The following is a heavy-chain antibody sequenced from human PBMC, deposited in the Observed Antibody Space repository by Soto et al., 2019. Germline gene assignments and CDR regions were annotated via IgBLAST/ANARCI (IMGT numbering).Heavy chain of an antibody. CDR1: GDTFSSYA. J-gene: IGHJ6*02. Sequence: SVKVSCKASGDTFSSYAISWVRQAPGQGLEWMGGIIPIFGTANYAQKFQGRVTITADESTSTAYMELSSLRSEDTAVYYCGWGVRELLGLGGMDVWGQGTTVTVSS. D-gene: IGHD1-7*01. V-gene: IGHV1-69*13. CDR2: IIPIFGTA. CDR3: GWGVRELLGLGGMDV.